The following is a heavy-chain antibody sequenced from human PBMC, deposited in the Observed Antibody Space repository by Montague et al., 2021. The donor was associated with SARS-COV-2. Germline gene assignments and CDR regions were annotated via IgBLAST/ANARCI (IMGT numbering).Heavy chain of an antibody. D-gene: IGHD2-15*01. Sequence: SLRLSCAASGFTFSSYSMNWVCQAPGKGLEWVSSISSSSSYIYYADSVKGRFTISGDNAKNSLYLQMSSLRAEDTAVYYCARDGRHYWGQGALVTVSS. CDR1: GFTFSSYS. CDR3: ARDGRHY. J-gene: IGHJ4*02. V-gene: IGHV3-21*01. CDR2: ISSSSSYI.